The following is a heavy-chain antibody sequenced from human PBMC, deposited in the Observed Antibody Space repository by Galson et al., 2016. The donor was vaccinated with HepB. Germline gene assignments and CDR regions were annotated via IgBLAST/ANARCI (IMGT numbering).Heavy chain of an antibody. Sequence: SLRLSCAASGFTFSNYDMHWVRRATGKGLEWVSVIGTSGDTYYAGSVRGRFTITRENAKNSLYLQMNSLRAGDTAVYYCARDRDGWFDTWGQGTLVVVSS. CDR3: ARDRDGWFDT. V-gene: IGHV3-13*04. D-gene: IGHD5-24*01. CDR1: GFTFSNYD. CDR2: IGTSGDT. J-gene: IGHJ5*02.